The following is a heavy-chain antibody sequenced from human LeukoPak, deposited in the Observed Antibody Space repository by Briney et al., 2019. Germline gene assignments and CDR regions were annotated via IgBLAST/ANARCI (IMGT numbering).Heavy chain of an antibody. CDR1: GFTFSTYA. V-gene: IGHV3-23*01. CDR2: ISSSGGVT. CDR3: AKDRPNYYESNGHYYRRDGDC. D-gene: IGHD3-22*01. J-gene: IGHJ4*02. Sequence: GGSLRLSCAASGFTFSTYAMSWVRQGPGKGLEGGSSISSSGGVTFYAGSVRGGFTISRDNSKNTVFMQMNRLRDDDTAVYYCAKDRPNYYESNGHYYRRDGDCWGQGTLVTVSS.